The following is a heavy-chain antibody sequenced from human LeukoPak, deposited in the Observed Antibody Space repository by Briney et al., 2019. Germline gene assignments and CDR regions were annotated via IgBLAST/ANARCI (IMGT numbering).Heavy chain of an antibody. CDR2: ISYDANVK. J-gene: IGHJ4*02. D-gene: IGHD3-3*01. Sequence: GNSLRLSCAASAFTFSSYGMHWVRQAPGKGLEWVAVISYDANVKNYADSVKVRFTISRDNSKNTLFLQMNSLRGEDTAVYYCAKDRHPARTDGYYYDFWGQGTLVTVSS. V-gene: IGHV3-30*18. CDR1: AFTFSSYG. CDR3: AKDRHPARTDGYYYDF.